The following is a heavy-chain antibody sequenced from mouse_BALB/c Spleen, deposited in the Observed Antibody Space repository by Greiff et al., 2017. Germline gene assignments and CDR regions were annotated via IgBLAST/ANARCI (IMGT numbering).Heavy chain of an antibody. CDR2: ISSGGSYT. D-gene: IGHD2-1*01. CDR3: ARDEGSTNYYAMDY. Sequence: EVMLVESGGGLVKPGGSLKLSCAASGFTFSSYAMSWVRQSPEKRLEWVAEISSGGSYTYYPDTVTGRFTISRDNAKNTLYLEMSSLRSEDTAMYYCARDEGSTNYYAMDYWGQGTSVTVSS. V-gene: IGHV5-9-4*01. CDR1: GFTFSSYA. J-gene: IGHJ4*01.